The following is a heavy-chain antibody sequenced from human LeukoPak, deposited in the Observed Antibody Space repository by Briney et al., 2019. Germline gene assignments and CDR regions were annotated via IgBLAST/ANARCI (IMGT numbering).Heavy chain of an antibody. Sequence: GGSLRLSCAASGFTFSGSAMHWVRQASGKGLEWLGRIRSKANSYATAYAASVKGRFTISRDDSKNTAYLQMNSLKTEDTAVYYSTTIAVAGLVDYWGQGTLVTVSS. CDR2: IRSKANSYAT. CDR3: TTIAVAGLVDY. V-gene: IGHV3-73*01. D-gene: IGHD6-19*01. J-gene: IGHJ4*02. CDR1: GFTFSGSA.